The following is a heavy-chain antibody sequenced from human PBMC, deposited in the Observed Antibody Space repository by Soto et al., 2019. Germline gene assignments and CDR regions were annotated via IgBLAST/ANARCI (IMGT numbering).Heavy chain of an antibody. CDR2: IYSGGST. CDR3: ARDFTVGANTYCSHYGMDV. V-gene: IGHV3-53*01. J-gene: IGHJ6*02. Sequence: GGSLRLSCAAAGFTGSSNYMSWVRDAPGKGLEWVSVIYSGGSTYYADSVKGRFTISRDNSKNTLYLQMNSLRAEDKAVYYCARDFTVGANTYCSHYGMDVCAQATTVTVCS. CDR1: GFTGSSNY. D-gene: IGHD1-26*01.